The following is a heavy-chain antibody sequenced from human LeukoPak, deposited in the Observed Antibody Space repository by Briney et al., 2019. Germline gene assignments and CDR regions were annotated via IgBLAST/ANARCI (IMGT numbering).Heavy chain of an antibody. V-gene: IGHV4-59*01. D-gene: IGHD2-2*01. CDR2: IYYSGST. Sequence: SETLSLTCTVSGGSISSYYWSWIRQPPGKGLEWIGYIYYSGSTNYNPSLKSRVTISVDTSKNQFSLKLSSVTAADTAVYYCARGGGYCSITSCYYFGYWGQGTLVTVSS. CDR3: ARGGGYCSITSCYYFGY. CDR1: GGSISSYY. J-gene: IGHJ4*02.